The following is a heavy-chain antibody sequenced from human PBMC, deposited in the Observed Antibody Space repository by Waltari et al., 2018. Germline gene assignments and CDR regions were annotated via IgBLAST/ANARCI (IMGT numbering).Heavy chain of an antibody. Sequence: VQLVESGGGLVQPGGSLRLSCAASGFTFSSYWMSWVRQAPGKGLEWIGSIYHSGSTYYNPSLKSRVTISVDTSKNQYSLKLSSVTAADTAVYYCARRLGQLLDYWGQGTLVTVSS. J-gene: IGHJ4*02. CDR1: GFTFSSYW. V-gene: IGHV4-38-2*01. D-gene: IGHD2-2*01. CDR2: IYHSGST. CDR3: ARRLGQLLDY.